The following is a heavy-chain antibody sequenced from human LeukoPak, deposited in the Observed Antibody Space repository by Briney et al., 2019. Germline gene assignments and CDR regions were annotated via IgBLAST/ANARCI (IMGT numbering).Heavy chain of an antibody. CDR1: GFTFSSYA. CDR3: AKDQYCSGGSCYNAFDI. V-gene: IGHV3-23*01. Sequence: PGGSLRLSCAASGFTFSSYAMSWVRQAPGKGLEWVSIISGSGGSTYYADSVKGRFTISRDNSKNTLYLQMNSLRAEDTAVYYCAKDQYCSGGSCYNAFDIWGQGTMVTVSS. CDR2: ISGSGGST. D-gene: IGHD2-15*01. J-gene: IGHJ3*02.